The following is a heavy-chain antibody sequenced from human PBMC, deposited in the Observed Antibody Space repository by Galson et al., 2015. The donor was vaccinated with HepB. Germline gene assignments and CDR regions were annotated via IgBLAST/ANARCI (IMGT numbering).Heavy chain of an antibody. CDR1: GGSLHSSSFY. CDR3: VGGNIYHWFDP. CDR2: IFVNGST. D-gene: IGHD2/OR15-2a*01. J-gene: IGHJ5*02. V-gene: IGHV4-61*10. Sequence: SETLSLTCSVSGGSLHSSSFYWSWIRQPAGKGLQWIGHIFVNGSTKFNPSLKARVAISVDTSKNQFSLRLHSVTAADTAVYYCVGGNIYHWFDPWGQGTLVTVSS.